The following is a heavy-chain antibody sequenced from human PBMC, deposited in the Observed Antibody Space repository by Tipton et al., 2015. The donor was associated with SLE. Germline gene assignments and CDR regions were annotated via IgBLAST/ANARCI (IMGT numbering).Heavy chain of an antibody. CDR1: GGSISSSSYY. D-gene: IGHD3-3*01. CDR2: IYYSGST. V-gene: IGHV4-39*07. Sequence: TLSLTCTVSGGSISSSSYYWGWIRQPPGKGLEWIGSIYYSGSTYYNPSLKSRVTISVDTSKNQFSLKLSSVTAADTAVYYCARVRVTIFGVVIMGSYAFDIWGQGTMVTVSS. CDR3: ARVRVTIFGVVIMGSYAFDI. J-gene: IGHJ3*02.